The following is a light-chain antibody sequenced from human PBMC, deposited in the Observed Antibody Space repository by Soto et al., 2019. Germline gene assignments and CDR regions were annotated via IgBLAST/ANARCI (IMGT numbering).Light chain of an antibody. CDR1: SSDVGGYNY. Sequence: QSVLTQPASVSGSPGQSITISCTGTSSDVGGYNYASWYQHHPGKAPKLMIYDVSNRPSGVSNRFSGSKSGNTASLTISGLQPEDVSDYYCSSYTTYNTRQIVVVTVTNVTV. J-gene: IGLJ1*01. V-gene: IGLV2-14*03. CDR2: DVS. CDR3: SSYTTYNTRQIV.